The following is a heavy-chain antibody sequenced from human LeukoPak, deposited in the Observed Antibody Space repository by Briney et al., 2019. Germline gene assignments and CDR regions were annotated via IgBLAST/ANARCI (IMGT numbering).Heavy chain of an antibody. CDR3: ARVAYSGYDPGGWYYYYYYYMDV. J-gene: IGHJ6*03. CDR1: GGSISSDSYY. V-gene: IGHV4-39*07. Sequence: KPSETLSLTCTVSGGSISSDSYYWGWIRQPPGKGLQWIGCIYYSGSTYYKPSLKSRVTISVDTSKNQFSLKLSSVTAADTAVYYCARVAYSGYDPGGWYYYYYYYMDVWGKGTTVTVSS. D-gene: IGHD5-12*01. CDR2: IYYSGST.